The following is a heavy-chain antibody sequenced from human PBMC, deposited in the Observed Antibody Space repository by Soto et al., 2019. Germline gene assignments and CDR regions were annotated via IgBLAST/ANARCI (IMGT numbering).Heavy chain of an antibody. V-gene: IGHV4-59*01. D-gene: IGHD1-26*01. J-gene: IGHJ6*02. CDR1: GGSISSYY. Sequence: QVQLQESGPGLVKPSETLSLTCTVSGGSISSYYWSWIRQPPGKGLEWIGYIYYSGSTNYNPSLKSRVTISVDTSKNQFSLKLSSVTAADTAVYYCARVKWELGDYYGMDVWGQGTTVTVSS. CDR2: IYYSGST. CDR3: ARVKWELGDYYGMDV.